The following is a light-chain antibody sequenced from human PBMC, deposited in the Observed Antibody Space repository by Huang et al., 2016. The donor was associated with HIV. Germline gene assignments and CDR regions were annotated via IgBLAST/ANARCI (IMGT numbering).Light chain of an antibody. CDR1: QSINNW. V-gene: IGKV1-5*01. Sequence: DIQMIQFPSTLSASVGDRVTITCRASQSINNWLAWYQQKPGKAPKLLIYDASNLESGVPSNFSGSASGTEFTLAISSLQPDNFATYYCQQYNSYPYTFGQGTKLEIK. J-gene: IGKJ2*01. CDR2: DAS. CDR3: QQYNSYPYT.